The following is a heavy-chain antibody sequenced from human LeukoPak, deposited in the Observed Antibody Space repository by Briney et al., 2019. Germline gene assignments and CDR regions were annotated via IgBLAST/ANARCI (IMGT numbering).Heavy chain of an antibody. Sequence: GGSLRLSCAASGFTVSSTYMSWVRQAPGKGLEWVSVIYSGGSTYYADSVKGRFTISRDNSKNTLYLQMNSLRAADTAVYYCARDRLYSSSSEDYWGQGTLVTVSS. CDR2: IYSGGST. CDR1: GFTVSSTY. CDR3: ARDRLYSSSSEDY. D-gene: IGHD6-6*01. J-gene: IGHJ4*02. V-gene: IGHV3-53*01.